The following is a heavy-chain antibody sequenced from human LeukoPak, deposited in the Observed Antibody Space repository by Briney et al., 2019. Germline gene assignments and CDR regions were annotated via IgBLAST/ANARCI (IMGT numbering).Heavy chain of an antibody. CDR2: IYHSGST. Sequence: SETLSLTCTVSGGSISSYYWSWIRQPPGKGLEWIGYIYHSGSTNYNPSLKSRVTISVDTSKNQFSLKLSSVTAADTAVYYCARHGSSSSWYVDNWGQGTLVTVSS. D-gene: IGHD6-13*01. CDR3: ARHGSSSSWYVDN. CDR1: GGSISSYY. V-gene: IGHV4-59*08. J-gene: IGHJ4*02.